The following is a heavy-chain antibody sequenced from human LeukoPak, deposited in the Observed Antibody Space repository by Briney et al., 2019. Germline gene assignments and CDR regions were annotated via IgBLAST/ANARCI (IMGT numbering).Heavy chain of an antibody. Sequence: SGGSLRLSCAASGFTFTNHWMHWVRQAPGKGLEWVSGINWNGGSTGYADSVKGRFTISRDNAKNSLYLQMNSLRAEDTALYYCARANQWLVPDWFDPWGQGTLVTVSS. CDR1: GFTFTNHW. V-gene: IGHV3-20*04. CDR2: INWNGGST. D-gene: IGHD6-19*01. CDR3: ARANQWLVPDWFDP. J-gene: IGHJ5*02.